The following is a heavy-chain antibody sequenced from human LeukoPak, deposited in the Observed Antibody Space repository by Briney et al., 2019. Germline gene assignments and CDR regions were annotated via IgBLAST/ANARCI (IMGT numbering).Heavy chain of an antibody. J-gene: IGHJ4*02. D-gene: IGHD4-11*01. CDR2: IRPSDDYT. CDR1: GYTFTSYY. Sequence: ASVKVSCKASGYTFTSYYIHWVRQAPGPGLEWMGVIRPSDDYTKYAQRFQGRVTMTRDTSTSTVFMELSGLRSEDTAIYYCARDSHNYASDYWGQGTLVTVSS. V-gene: IGHV1-46*01. CDR3: ARDSHNYASDY.